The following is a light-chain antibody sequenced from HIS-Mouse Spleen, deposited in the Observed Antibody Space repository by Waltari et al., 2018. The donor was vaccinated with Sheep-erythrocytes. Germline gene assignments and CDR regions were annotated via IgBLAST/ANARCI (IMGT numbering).Light chain of an antibody. CDR1: NLGSKS. Sequence: SYVLTQPPSVSVAPGQTARITCAGNNLGSKSLHWYQQKPGQAPLLVVYDDSDRPSGMTGRLAGSNAGSTGSLTISRVEAGDEADYYCQVWDSSSDHVVFGGGTKLTVL. V-gene: IGLV3-21*02. CDR3: QVWDSSSDHVV. J-gene: IGLJ2*01. CDR2: DDS.